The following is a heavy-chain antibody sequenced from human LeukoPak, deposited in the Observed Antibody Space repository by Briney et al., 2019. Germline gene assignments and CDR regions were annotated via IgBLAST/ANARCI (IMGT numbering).Heavy chain of an antibody. CDR3: ARVTTMVRGVTIAPFDY. CDR1: GFTFSSYG. J-gene: IGHJ4*02. V-gene: IGHV3-30*02. D-gene: IGHD3-10*01. Sequence: GGSLRLSCAASGFTFSSYGMHWVRQAPGKGLEWVAFIRYDGSDKYYADSVKGRSTISRDNSKNTLYLQMNSLKPEDSVVYYCARVTTMVRGVTIAPFDYWGQGTPVTVSS. CDR2: IRYDGSDK.